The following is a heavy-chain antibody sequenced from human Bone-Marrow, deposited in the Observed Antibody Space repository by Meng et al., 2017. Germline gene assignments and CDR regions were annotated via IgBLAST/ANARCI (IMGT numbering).Heavy chain of an antibody. CDR1: GFTFSSYA. CDR2: ISYDGSNK. Sequence: GGSLRLSCAASGFTFSSYAMHWVRQAPGKGLEWVAVISYDGSNKYYADSVKGRFTISRVNSKNTLYLQMNSLRAEDTAVYYCARDSRTYYYGSGHAFDIWGQGTMVTVSS. J-gene: IGHJ3*02. D-gene: IGHD3-10*01. V-gene: IGHV3-30*04. CDR3: ARDSRTYYYGSGHAFDI.